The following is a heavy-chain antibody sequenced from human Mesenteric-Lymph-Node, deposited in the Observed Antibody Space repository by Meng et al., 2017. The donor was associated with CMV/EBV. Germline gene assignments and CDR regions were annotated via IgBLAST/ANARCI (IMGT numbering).Heavy chain of an antibody. J-gene: IGHJ4*02. CDR2: INHSGST. CDR1: GYH. V-gene: IGHV4-34*01. CDR3: ARSLFGGYCSSTSCYGRGFDY. D-gene: IGHD2-2*01. Sequence: GYHWSWIRQPPGKGLEWIGEINHSGSTNYNPSLKSRVTISVDTSKNQFSLKLSSVTAADTAVYYCARSLFGGYCSSTSCYGRGFDYWGQGTLVTVSS.